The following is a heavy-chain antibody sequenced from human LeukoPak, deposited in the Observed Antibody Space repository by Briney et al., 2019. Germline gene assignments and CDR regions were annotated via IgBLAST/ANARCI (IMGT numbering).Heavy chain of an antibody. J-gene: IGHJ6*03. CDR1: GFTFSDYY. D-gene: IGHD3-22*01. CDR3: ARGDSSGYPLVYYYYMDV. Sequence: GGSLRLSCAASGFTFSDYYMSWIRQAPGKGLEWVSYISSSGSTIYYADSVKGRFTISRDNAKNSLYLQMNSLRAEDTAVYYCARGDSSGYPLVYYYYMDVWGKGTTVTVSS. CDR2: ISSSGSTI. V-gene: IGHV3-11*04.